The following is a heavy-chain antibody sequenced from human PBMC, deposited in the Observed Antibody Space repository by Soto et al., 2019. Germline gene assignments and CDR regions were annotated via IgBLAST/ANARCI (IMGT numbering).Heavy chain of an antibody. CDR3: ANYTAFGELFSDTFDL. CDR1: GFNLRSYG. CDR2: MSYDGRNT. Sequence: QAQLVESGGGVVQPGRSLRLSCTTSGFNLRSYGMHWVRQAPGKGLSWVAVMSYDGRNTYSADSVKGRFTISRDDSKNTMYLQMNSLRAEDPALYYCANYTAFGELFSDTFDLWGQGTMVTVSS. J-gene: IGHJ3*01. V-gene: IGHV3-30*18. D-gene: IGHD3-10*01.